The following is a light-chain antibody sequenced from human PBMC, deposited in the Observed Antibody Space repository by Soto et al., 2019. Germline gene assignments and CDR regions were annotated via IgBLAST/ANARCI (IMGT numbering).Light chain of an antibody. V-gene: IGKV3-15*01. CDR3: QQYNNWPPLT. J-gene: IGKJ4*01. CDR2: GAS. CDR1: QSVSSN. Sequence: EIVMTQSPGTLSVSPGEGATLSCRASQSVSSNLAWYQLKPGQAPRRVIYGASTRATGIPARFSGSGSGTAFTLTISSLQSEDFAVYYCQQYNNWPPLTFGGGTKVEIK.